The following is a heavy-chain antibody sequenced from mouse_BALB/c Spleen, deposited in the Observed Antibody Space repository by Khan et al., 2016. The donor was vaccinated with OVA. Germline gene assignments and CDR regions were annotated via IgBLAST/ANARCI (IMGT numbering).Heavy chain of an antibody. D-gene: IGHD2-14*01. V-gene: IGHV9-3-1*01. CDR2: INIYTGEL. CDR1: GFTFTNYG. CDR3: ARVGYSGTMDF. Sequence: QIQLVQSGPELKKPGETVQISCKASGFTFTNYGMNWVRQAPGKGLKWMGWINIYTGELTFTDDFKGRFAFSLDTSASTAYLQINRLKNEDTATYFCARVGYSGTMDFWDQGTSVTVTS. J-gene: IGHJ4*01.